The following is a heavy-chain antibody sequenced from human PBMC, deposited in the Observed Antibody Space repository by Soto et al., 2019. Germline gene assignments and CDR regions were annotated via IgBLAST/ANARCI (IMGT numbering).Heavy chain of an antibody. CDR1: GFTFSSYA. J-gene: IGHJ6*02. Sequence: GGSLRLSCAASGFTFSSYAMSWVRQAPGKGLEWVSAISGSGGSTYYADSVKGRFTISRDNSKNTLYLQMNSLRAEDTAVYYCAKVKRIAAAGTDYYYYYGMDVWGQGTTVTVSS. CDR2: ISGSGGST. CDR3: AKVKRIAAAGTDYYYYYGMDV. V-gene: IGHV3-23*01. D-gene: IGHD6-13*01.